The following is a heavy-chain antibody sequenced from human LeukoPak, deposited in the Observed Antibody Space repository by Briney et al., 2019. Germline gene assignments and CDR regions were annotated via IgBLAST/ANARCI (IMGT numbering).Heavy chain of an antibody. D-gene: IGHD1-26*01. Sequence: ASVKVSCKASGYTFTSYDISWVRQAPGQGLEWMGWINTYNGNTNYPQKLQGRVTMTTDTSTSTAYMELRNLRSDDTAVHYCAREQKSIGSYFNYWGQGTLVTVSS. V-gene: IGHV1-18*01. CDR2: INTYNGNT. CDR3: AREQKSIGSYFNY. CDR1: GYTFTSYD. J-gene: IGHJ4*02.